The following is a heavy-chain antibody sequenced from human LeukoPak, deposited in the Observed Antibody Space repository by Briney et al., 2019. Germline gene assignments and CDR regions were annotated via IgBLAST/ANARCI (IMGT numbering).Heavy chain of an antibody. CDR1: GFTFSSYA. CDR3: ASQGIAAPSVDY. D-gene: IGHD6-6*01. CDR2: ISGSGGST. J-gene: IGHJ4*02. Sequence: GGSLRLSCAASGFTFSSYAMSWVRQAPGKGLEWVSAISGSGGSTYYADSVKGRFTFSRDNSKNTLYLQMNSLRAEDTAVYYCASQGIAAPSVDYWGQGTLVTVSS. V-gene: IGHV3-23*01.